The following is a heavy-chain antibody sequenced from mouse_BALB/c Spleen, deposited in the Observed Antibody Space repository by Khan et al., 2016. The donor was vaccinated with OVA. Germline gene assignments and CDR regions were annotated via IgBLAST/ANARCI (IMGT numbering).Heavy chain of an antibody. Sequence: VQLQQSGPVLARPGASVKMSCKASGYTFTSYWMHWVKQRPGQGLEWIGTIYPGNSDTNYNQKFKGKVKLTAVTSTSTAYMQFNSLTNEDCAIYFCTRNGFGNYESWDYWGQGTSLTVSS. CDR3: TRNGFGNYESWDY. J-gene: IGHJ2*02. CDR2: IYPGNSDT. D-gene: IGHD2-1*01. V-gene: IGHV1-5*01. CDR1: GYTFTSYW.